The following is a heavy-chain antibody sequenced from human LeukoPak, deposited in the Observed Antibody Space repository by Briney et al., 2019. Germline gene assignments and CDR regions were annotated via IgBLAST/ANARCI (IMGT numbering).Heavy chain of an antibody. CDR1: GYTVTSYV. V-gene: IGHV1-18*01. J-gene: IGHJ5*02. CDR3: ARDGGSYCSGGSCYPARWFDP. Sequence: AAVKVSYKASGYTVTSYVIIWVRQAPGQGREGMGWISPYNGNTNYAQKLQRRVTMTTDTYTSTAYMDLRRMRSDDTAVYYCARDGGSYCSGGSCYPARWFDPWGQGTLVTVSS. CDR2: ISPYNGNT. D-gene: IGHD2-15*01.